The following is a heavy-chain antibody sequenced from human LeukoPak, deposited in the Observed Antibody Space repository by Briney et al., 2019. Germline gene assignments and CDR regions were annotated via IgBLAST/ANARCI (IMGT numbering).Heavy chain of an antibody. J-gene: IGHJ4*02. CDR1: GGSFSGYY. CDR3: ARQDLGISYGDY. Sequence: SETLSLTCAVYGGSFSGYYWSWIRQPPGKGLEWIGSIYYSGSTYYNPSLKSRVTISVDTSKNQFSLKLSSVTAADTSVYYCARQDLGISYGDYWGQGTLVTVSS. CDR2: IYYSGST. V-gene: IGHV4-34*01. D-gene: IGHD7-27*01.